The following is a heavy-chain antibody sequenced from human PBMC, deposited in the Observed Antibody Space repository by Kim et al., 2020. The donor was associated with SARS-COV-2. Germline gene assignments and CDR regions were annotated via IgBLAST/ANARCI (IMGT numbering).Heavy chain of an antibody. CDR1: GGTFSSYA. CDR3: ARDHDFWSGYYPDYYYYGMDV. D-gene: IGHD3-3*01. J-gene: IGHJ6*02. V-gene: IGHV1-69*13. CDR2: IIPIFGTA. Sequence: SVKVSCKASGGTFSSYAISWVRQAPGQGLEWMGGIIPIFGTANYAQKFQGRVTITADESTSTAYMELSSLRSEDTAVYYCARDHDFWSGYYPDYYYYGMDVWGQGTTVTVSS.